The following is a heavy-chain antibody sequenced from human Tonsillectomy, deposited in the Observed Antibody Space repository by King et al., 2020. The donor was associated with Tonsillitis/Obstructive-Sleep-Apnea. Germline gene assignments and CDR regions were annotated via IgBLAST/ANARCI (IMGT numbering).Heavy chain of an antibody. CDR1: GFTFDDFA. V-gene: IGHV3-9*01. J-gene: IGHJ6*03. CDR2: ISWNSGNI. CDR3: AKDLRSCGGGSCYSAHYYYMDV. Sequence: VQLVESGGGLVQPGRSLRLSCAASGFTFDDFAMHWVRQAPGKGLEWVSSISWNSGNIGYADSVKGRFTISRDNAKNSLYLQMNSLRAEDTALYYCAKDLRSCGGGSCYSAHYYYMDVWGKGTTVTVSS. D-gene: IGHD2-15*01.